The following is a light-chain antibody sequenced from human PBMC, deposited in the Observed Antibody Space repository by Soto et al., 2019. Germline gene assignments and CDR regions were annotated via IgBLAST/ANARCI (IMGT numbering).Light chain of an antibody. V-gene: IGKV1-6*01. CDR3: LQDYIYPRA. CDR1: EFIRND. Sequence: AIQMTQSPSSMSTSVGERVTITCRASEFIRNDLGWYQQKPGKAPKLLIYAASSLQSGVPSRFSGSGYGTDFTLTISSLQPEDIATYFCLQDYIYPRAFGQGTKLVIK. J-gene: IGKJ2*01. CDR2: AAS.